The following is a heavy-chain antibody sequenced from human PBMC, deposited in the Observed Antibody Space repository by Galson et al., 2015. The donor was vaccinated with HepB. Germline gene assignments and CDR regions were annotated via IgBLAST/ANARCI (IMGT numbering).Heavy chain of an antibody. CDR2: INPSGGST. J-gene: IGHJ4*02. V-gene: IGHV1-46*01. Sequence: SVTVSCKASGYTFGSYYLHWVRQAPGQGLEWMGIINPSGGSTVYARQFQGRLNMTRDRTTSTVHMELSSLKSEDTTVYYCARDYWSGYDFWGTSYSGRFDYWGQGTLVIVSS. CDR3: ARDYWSGYDFWGTSYSGRFDY. CDR1: GYTFGSYY. D-gene: IGHD3/OR15-3a*01.